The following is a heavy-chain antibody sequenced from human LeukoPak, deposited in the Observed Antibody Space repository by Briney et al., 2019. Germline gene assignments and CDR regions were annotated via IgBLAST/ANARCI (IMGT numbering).Heavy chain of an antibody. CDR2: IYYSGST. CDR3: ARNYDSSGLYDY. CDR1: GGSISSGGYY. J-gene: IGHJ4*02. Sequence: SETLSLTCTVSGGSISSGGYYWSWIRQPPGKGLEWIGYIYYSGSTNYNPSLKSRVTISVDTSKNQFSLKLSSVTAADTAVYYCARNYDSSGLYDYWGQGTLVTVSS. D-gene: IGHD3-22*01. V-gene: IGHV4-61*08.